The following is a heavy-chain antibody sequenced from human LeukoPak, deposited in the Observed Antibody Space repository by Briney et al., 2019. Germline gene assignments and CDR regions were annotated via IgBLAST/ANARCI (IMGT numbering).Heavy chain of an antibody. J-gene: IGHJ4*02. V-gene: IGHV3-30-3*01. Sequence: GGSLRLSCAASGFTFSSYAMHWVRQAPGKGLEWVAVISYDGSNKYYADSVKGRFTISRDNAKYSLYLQMNSLRAEDTAVYYCARDRGATTTGPLFDHWGQGTLATVSS. CDR2: ISYDGSNK. CDR1: GFTFSSYA. CDR3: ARDRGATTTGPLFDH. D-gene: IGHD5-12*01.